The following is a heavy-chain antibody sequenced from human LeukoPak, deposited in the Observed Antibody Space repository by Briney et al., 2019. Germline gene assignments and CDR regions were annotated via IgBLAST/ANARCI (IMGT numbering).Heavy chain of an antibody. Sequence: SGGSLGLSCAASGFTFSSYAMSWVRQAPGKGLEWVSAISGSGGSTYYADSVKGRFTISRDNSKNTLYLQMNSLRAEDTAVYYCAKSIVAVAGTDYWGQGTLVTVSS. J-gene: IGHJ4*02. CDR1: GFTFSSYA. D-gene: IGHD6-19*01. CDR3: AKSIVAVAGTDY. CDR2: ISGSGGST. V-gene: IGHV3-23*01.